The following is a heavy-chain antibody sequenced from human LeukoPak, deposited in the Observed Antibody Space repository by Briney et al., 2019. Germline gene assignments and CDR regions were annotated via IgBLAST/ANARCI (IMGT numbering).Heavy chain of an antibody. D-gene: IGHD3-9*01. Sequence: ASVKVSCKASGYTFTGYYMHWVRQAPGQGLEWMGWIIPNSGGTNYAQKFQGRVTMTRDTSISTAYMELSRLRSDDTAVYYSARWWGAKLRYFDWLTSRAFDYWGQGTLVTVSS. V-gene: IGHV1-2*02. CDR3: ARWWGAKLRYFDWLTSRAFDY. CDR1: GYTFTGYY. J-gene: IGHJ4*02. CDR2: IIPNSGGT.